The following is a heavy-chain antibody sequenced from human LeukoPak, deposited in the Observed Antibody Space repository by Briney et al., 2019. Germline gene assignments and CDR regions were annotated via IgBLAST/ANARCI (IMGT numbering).Heavy chain of an antibody. V-gene: IGHV3-23*01. Sequence: GGSLRLSCAASGFTFNNYAMSWVRQAPGKGLEWVSAISGSGVSTYYADSVKGRFTISRDNSKNTLSLQMNSLRAEDTAVYYCAKGGSYNWFDPWGQGTLVTVSS. D-gene: IGHD1-26*01. CDR2: ISGSGVST. J-gene: IGHJ5*02. CDR3: AKGGSYNWFDP. CDR1: GFTFNNYA.